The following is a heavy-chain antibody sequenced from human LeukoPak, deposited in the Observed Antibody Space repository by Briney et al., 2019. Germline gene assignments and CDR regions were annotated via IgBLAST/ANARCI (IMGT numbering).Heavy chain of an antibody. CDR3: ARVSVAGTPDRDYFDY. V-gene: IGHV1-2*02. CDR1: GYTFTGYY. Sequence: ASVKVSCKASGYTFTGYYLHWVQQAPGQGLEWMGRINPSSGDTNYAQKSQGRVTMTRDTSISTAYLELSTLTSDDTAVYFCARVSVAGTPDRDYFDYWGQGTLVTVSS. CDR2: INPSSGDT. J-gene: IGHJ4*02. D-gene: IGHD6-19*01.